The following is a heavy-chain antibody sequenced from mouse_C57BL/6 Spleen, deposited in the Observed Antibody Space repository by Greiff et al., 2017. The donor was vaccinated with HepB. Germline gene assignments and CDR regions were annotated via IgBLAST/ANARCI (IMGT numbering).Heavy chain of an antibody. J-gene: IGHJ1*03. D-gene: IGHD1-1*01. Sequence: VQLQQSGPELVKPGASVKISCKASGYTFTDYYMNWVKQSHGKSLEWIGDINPNNGGTSYNQKFKGKATLTVDKSSSTAYMELRSLTSEDSAVYDCAREDGYDGSRPDWYFDVWGTGTTVTVSS. CDR2: INPNNGGT. CDR1: GYTFTDYY. V-gene: IGHV1-26*01. CDR3: AREDGYDGSRPDWYFDV.